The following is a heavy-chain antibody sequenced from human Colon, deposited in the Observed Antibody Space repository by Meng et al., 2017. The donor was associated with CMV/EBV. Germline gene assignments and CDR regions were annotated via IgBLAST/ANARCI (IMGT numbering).Heavy chain of an antibody. CDR1: GYTVASYG. J-gene: IGHJ5*02. V-gene: IGHV1-8*01. CDR2: MNPHSGDT. Sequence: KVSCKASGYTVASYGINSVRQARGQGPEWMEDMNPHSGDTANAQKFHGRVTMTRDTAIITDYMELSSLRSEDTAVYYCATSFNGGLPWGQGTLVTVSS. D-gene: IGHD2-15*01. CDR3: ATSFNGGLP.